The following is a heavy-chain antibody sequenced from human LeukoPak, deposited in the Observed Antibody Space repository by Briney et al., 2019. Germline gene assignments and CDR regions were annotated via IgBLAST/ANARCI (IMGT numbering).Heavy chain of an antibody. CDR3: ARGPVDYDFWSGYYMDV. D-gene: IGHD3-3*01. Sequence: SETLSLTCAVYGGSFSGYYWSWIRQPPGKSLEWIGYIYYSGSTYYNPSLKSRVTISVDTSKNQFSLKLSSVTAADTAVYYCARGPVDYDFWSGYYMDVWGKGTTVTVSS. CDR2: IYYSGST. V-gene: IGHV4-30-4*08. J-gene: IGHJ6*03. CDR1: GGSFSGYY.